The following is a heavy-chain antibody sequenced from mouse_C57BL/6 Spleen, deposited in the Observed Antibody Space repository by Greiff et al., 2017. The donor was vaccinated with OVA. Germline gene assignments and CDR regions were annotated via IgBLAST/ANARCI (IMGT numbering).Heavy chain of an antibody. CDR3: ARHGDGYARDY. J-gene: IGHJ2*01. V-gene: IGHV5-6*02. CDR2: ISSGGSYT. D-gene: IGHD2-2*01. CDR1: GFTFSSYG. Sequence: DVMLVESGGDLVKPGGSLKLSCAASGFTFSSYGMSWVRQTPDKRLEWVATISSGGSYTYYPDSVKGRFTISRDNAKNTLYLQMSSLKSEDTAMYYCARHGDGYARDYWGQGTTLTVSS.